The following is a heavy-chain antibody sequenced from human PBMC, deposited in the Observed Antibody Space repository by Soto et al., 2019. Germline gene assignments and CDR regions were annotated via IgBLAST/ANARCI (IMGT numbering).Heavy chain of an antibody. Sequence: QVHLVQSGAEVKKPGASVKVSCKCSGYTFTSYGITWVRQAPGQGREWMGWISAHNGNTDYAQKVQGRVTVTRDTSTSTAYMELRSLRSDDTAVYYCARGRYGEYWGQGALVTVSS. CDR3: ARGRYGEY. CDR2: ISAHNGNT. D-gene: IGHD3-10*01. J-gene: IGHJ4*02. CDR1: GYTFTSYG. V-gene: IGHV1-18*01.